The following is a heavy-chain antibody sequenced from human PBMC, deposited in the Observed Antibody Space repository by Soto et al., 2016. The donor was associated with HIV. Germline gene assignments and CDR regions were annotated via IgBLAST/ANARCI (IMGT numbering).Heavy chain of an antibody. J-gene: IGHJ4*02. CDR1: GYTFTHYD. Sequence: QVRLIQSGAEVKKPGASAKVSCKASGYTFTHYDINWVRQASGQGLEWMGWMNPNSGNTGYRQRFQGRVAMTRDNSITTAYMELRGLRSEDTAIYYCAVLYDVQGDKAILDHWGQGTVVTVSS. V-gene: IGHV1-8*01. CDR2: MNPNSGNT. CDR3: AVLYDVQGDKAILDH. D-gene: IGHD3-16*01.